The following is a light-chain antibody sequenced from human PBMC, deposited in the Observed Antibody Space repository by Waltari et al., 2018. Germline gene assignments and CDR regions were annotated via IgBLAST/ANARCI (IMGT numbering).Light chain of an antibody. V-gene: IGLV1-40*01. CDR3: QSYDSSLTGSV. J-gene: IGLJ2*01. Sequence: QSVLTQPPSVSGAPGQRVTISCTGSSPNIGAGYAVHWYQQLPGTAPKLLIFVNGNRPSGVPDRFSGSKSGTSASLAITGLQPEDEADYYCQSYDSSLTGSVFGGGTKVTVL. CDR2: VNG. CDR1: SPNIGAGYA.